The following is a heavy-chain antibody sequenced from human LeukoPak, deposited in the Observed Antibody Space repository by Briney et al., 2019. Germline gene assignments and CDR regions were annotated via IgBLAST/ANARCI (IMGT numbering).Heavy chain of an antibody. V-gene: IGHV4-39*07. J-gene: IGHJ3*02. CDR1: GGPISSSSYY. Sequence: SETLSLTCTVSGGPISSSSYYWGWIRQPPGKGLEWIGSIYYSGSTYYNPSLKSRVTISVDTSKNQFSLKLSSVTAADTAVYYCARASQQVVTYYDYVWGSSPRAAAFDIWGQGTMVTVSS. D-gene: IGHD3-16*01. CDR3: ARASQQVVTYYDYVWGSSPRAAAFDI. CDR2: IYYSGST.